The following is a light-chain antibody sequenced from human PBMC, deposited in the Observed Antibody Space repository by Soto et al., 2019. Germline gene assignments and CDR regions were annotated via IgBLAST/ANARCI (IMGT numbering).Light chain of an antibody. J-gene: IGLJ2*01. Sequence: QAVVTQEPSLTVSPGGTVTLTCASTTGAVTSGHSANWLQQRPGQAPRALIYSTYTRHSWTPARFSGSLLGDKAALTLSGVQPADEADYYCLLYYDGVVVFGGGTKLTVL. CDR3: LLYYDGVVV. CDR1: TGAVTSGHS. V-gene: IGLV7-43*01. CDR2: STY.